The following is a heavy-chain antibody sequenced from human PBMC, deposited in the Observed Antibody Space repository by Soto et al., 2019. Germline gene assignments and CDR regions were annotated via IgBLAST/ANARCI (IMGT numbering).Heavy chain of an antibody. J-gene: IGHJ4*02. CDR2: ISSSYYI. CDR1: VVTFRIYA. D-gene: IGHD2-21*02. CDR3: ARGDVVVLTATSNFDY. V-gene: IGHV3-21*01. Sequence: WGSLILSCAASVVTFRIYAMKWVRQAPVKGLEWVASISSSYYIKYADSVKGRFTISRYNAKNSLYLQMNSLRAEDTAVYYCARGDVVVLTATSNFDYWGQGTLVTVSS.